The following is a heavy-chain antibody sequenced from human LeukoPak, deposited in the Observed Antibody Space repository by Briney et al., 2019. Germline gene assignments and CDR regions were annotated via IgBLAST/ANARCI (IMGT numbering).Heavy chain of an antibody. J-gene: IGHJ4*02. V-gene: IGHV3-30*02. CDR3: AKDDNGPQDN. D-gene: IGHD1-14*01. Sequence: GGSLRPSCAASGFTFDNYGMHWFRQAPGKGLEWVALIRYDGIKRFYASSVKGRFTISRDNSKNTLYLQMNSLRLEDTALYYCAKDDNGPQDNWGQGTLVTVSS. CDR2: IRYDGIKR. CDR1: GFTFDNYG.